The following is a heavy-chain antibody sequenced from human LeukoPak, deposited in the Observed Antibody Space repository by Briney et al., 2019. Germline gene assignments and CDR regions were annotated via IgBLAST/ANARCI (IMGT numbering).Heavy chain of an antibody. CDR3: AKRHPITGFTYYFDY. D-gene: IGHD1-20*01. CDR2: ISGSGGGT. V-gene: IGHV3-23*01. J-gene: IGHJ4*02. CDR1: GFTFSSYA. Sequence: PGGSLRLSCAASGFTFSSYAMSWVRQAPGKGLEWVSAISGSGGGTYYADSVKGRFTISRDNSKNTLYLQMNSLRAEDTAVYYCAKRHPITGFTYYFDYWGQGTLVTVSS.